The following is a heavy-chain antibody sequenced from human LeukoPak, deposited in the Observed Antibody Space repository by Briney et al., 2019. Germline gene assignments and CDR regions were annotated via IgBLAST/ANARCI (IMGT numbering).Heavy chain of an antibody. Sequence: SETLSLTCTVSGGSISSSSYYWGWIRQPPGKGLEWIGSIYYSGSTYYNPSLKSRVTISVDTSKNQFSLKLSSVTAADTAVYYCARVSSGSYSNFDYWGQGTLVTVSS. CDR2: IYYSGST. CDR3: ARVSSGSYSNFDY. J-gene: IGHJ4*02. D-gene: IGHD1-26*01. CDR1: GGSISSSSYY. V-gene: IGHV4-39*07.